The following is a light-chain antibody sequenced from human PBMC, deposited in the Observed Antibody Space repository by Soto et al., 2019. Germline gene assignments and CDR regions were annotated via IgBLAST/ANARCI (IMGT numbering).Light chain of an antibody. J-gene: IGLJ1*01. CDR3: CSYAGSAFYI. Sequence: QSALTQPASVSGSPGQSITISCTGTSSDVGSYNRVSWYQQLPGKAPKLMIFEGSKRPSGVSNRFSASKSGNTASLTISGLQAEDEADYYCCSYAGSAFYIFGTGTKLTVL. CDR1: SSDVGSYNR. CDR2: EGS. V-gene: IGLV2-23*01.